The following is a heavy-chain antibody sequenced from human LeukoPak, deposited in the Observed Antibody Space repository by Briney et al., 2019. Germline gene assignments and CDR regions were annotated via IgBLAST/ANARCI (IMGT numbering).Heavy chain of an antibody. V-gene: IGHV1-2*02. J-gene: IGHJ4*02. CDR2: INPNSGVT. CDR1: GYTFTGYY. Sequence: ASVKVSCKASGYTFTGYYMHWVRQAPGQGPEWMGWINPNSGVTNHAQKFQGRVTMTRDTSINTAYMELSRLRSDDTAVYYCARDRSPAPGRSYGRGHFDYWGQGTLVTVSS. D-gene: IGHD5-18*01. CDR3: ARDRSPAPGRSYGRGHFDY.